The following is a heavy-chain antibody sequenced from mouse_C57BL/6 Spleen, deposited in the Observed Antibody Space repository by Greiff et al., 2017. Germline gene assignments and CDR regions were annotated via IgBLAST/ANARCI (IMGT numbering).Heavy chain of an antibody. V-gene: IGHV1-76*01. Sequence: QVQLKQSGAELVRPGASVKLSCKASGYTFTDYYINWVKQRPGQGLEWIARIYPGSGNTYYNEKFKGKATLTAEKSSSTAYMQLSSLTSEDSAVYFCARRDYYGSSFDYWGQGTTLTVSS. D-gene: IGHD1-1*01. CDR1: GYTFTDYY. CDR3: ARRDYYGSSFDY. J-gene: IGHJ2*01. CDR2: IYPGSGNT.